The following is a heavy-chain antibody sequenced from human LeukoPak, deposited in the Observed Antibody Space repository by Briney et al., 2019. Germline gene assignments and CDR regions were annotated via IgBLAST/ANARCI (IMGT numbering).Heavy chain of an antibody. CDR3: TSKAYCSGGSCYPYYYYYYMDV. CDR1: GFTFSSNG. V-gene: IGHV3-23*01. D-gene: IGHD2-15*01. Sequence: GGSLRLSCAASGFTFSSNGMSWVRQAPGKGLEWVSTISDSGGYTYYTDSVKGRFTISRDNSKNTLYLQMNSLKTEDTAVYYCTSKAYCSGGSCYPYYYYYYMDVWGKGTTVTVSS. CDR2: ISDSGGYT. J-gene: IGHJ6*03.